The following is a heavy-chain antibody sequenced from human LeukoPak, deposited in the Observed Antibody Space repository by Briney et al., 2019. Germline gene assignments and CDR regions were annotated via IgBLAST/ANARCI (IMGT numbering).Heavy chain of an antibody. CDR3: AREGYDSNIYYKADY. CDR2: ISYSGTT. D-gene: IGHD3-22*01. J-gene: IGHJ4*02. V-gene: IGHV4-59*01. Sequence: PSETLSLTCTVSGGSISSYYWSWIRRPPGKGLEWIGYISYSGTTKYNPSLESRVTITIDTSKNQFSLKLSSVTAADTAVYYCAREGYDSNIYYKADYWGQGTLVTVSS. CDR1: GGSISSYY.